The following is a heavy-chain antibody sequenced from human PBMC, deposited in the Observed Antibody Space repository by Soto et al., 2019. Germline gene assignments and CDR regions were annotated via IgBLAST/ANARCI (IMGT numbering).Heavy chain of an antibody. D-gene: IGHD2-2*01. Sequence: SVKVSFKAAGGTVSSYAISWVRQAPGQGLEWMGGIIPIFGTANYAQKFQGRVTITADKSTSTAYMELSSLRSEDTAVYYCARYPDIVVVPAAMAQGWFDPWGQGTLVTVPQ. CDR1: GGTVSSYA. CDR2: IIPIFGTA. V-gene: IGHV1-69*06. CDR3: ARYPDIVVVPAAMAQGWFDP. J-gene: IGHJ5*02.